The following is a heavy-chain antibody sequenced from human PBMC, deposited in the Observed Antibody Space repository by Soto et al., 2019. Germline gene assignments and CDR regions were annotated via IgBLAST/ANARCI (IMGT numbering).Heavy chain of an antibody. CDR3: ASHLCSSPSCYGPGSMGR. CDR1: GFTFSTYS. J-gene: IGHJ4*02. CDR2: ISSSSSYI. Sequence: EVQLVESGGGLVKPGGSLRLSCAASGFTFSTYSMNWVRQAPGKGLEWVSSISSSSSYIYYADSVKGRLTISRDNAKNSLYLQMNSLRAEDTAVYYCASHLCSSPSCYGPGSMGRWGQGTLVTVSS. V-gene: IGHV3-21*01. D-gene: IGHD2-2*01.